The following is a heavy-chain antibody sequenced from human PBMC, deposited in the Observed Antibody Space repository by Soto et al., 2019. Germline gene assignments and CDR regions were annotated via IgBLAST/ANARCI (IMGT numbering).Heavy chain of an antibody. CDR2: ISYDGSNE. Sequence: GGSLRLSCADSGFTFSTYTMHWVRQAPGKGLEWVAIISYDGSNEYYADSVKDRFTIAGDNSRTTLYLQMNGLRVEDTAVYYCARAPVEDIVVLPAARGWFDPWAREPWSPSPQ. CDR3: ARAPVEDIVVLPAARGWFDP. D-gene: IGHD2-2*01. V-gene: IGHV3-30-3*01. CDR1: GFTFSTYT. J-gene: IGHJ5*02.